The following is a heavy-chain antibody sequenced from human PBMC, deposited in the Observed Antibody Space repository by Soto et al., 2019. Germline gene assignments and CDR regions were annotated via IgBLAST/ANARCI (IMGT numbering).Heavy chain of an antibody. CDR2: IYYSGST. J-gene: IGHJ5*02. V-gene: IGHV4-61*01. Sequence: QVQLQESGPGLVKPSETLSLTCTVSGGSVSSGSYYWSWIRQPPGKGLEWIGYIYYSGSTNYNPSPSARLTISVDTSKHQFSLKLSSVTAADPAVYYCAREGPRFIGPWGQGTLVTVSS. CDR3: AREGPRFIGP. CDR1: GGSVSSGSYY.